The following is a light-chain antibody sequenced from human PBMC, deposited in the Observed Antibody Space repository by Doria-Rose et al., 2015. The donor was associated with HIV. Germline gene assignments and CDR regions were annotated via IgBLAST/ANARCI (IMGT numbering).Light chain of an antibody. CDR3: QQYYDTPS. CDR1: QSLLYNSINY. Sequence: IRLTQSPESLGMSLGARATLNCKSNQSLLYNSINYLAWYQQKPGQSPKLLIYWASTRQSGVPARFSGSGSGTDFTLTMSSLEAEDVAVYYCQQYYDTPSFGPGTTVDIK. CDR2: WAS. J-gene: IGKJ3*01. V-gene: IGKV4-1*01.